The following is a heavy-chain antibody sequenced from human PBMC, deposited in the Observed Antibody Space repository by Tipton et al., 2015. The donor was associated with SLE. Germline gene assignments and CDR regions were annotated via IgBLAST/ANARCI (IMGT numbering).Heavy chain of an antibody. CDR1: GGSFSGYY. J-gene: IGHJ3*02. Sequence: TLSLTCTVYGGSFSGYYWSWIRQPPGKGLEWIGEINHSGSTNYNPSLKSRVTISVDTSKNQFSLKLSSVTAADTAGYYCARATGGAFDIWGQGTMVTVSS. V-gene: IGHV4-34*01. CDR3: ARATGGAFDI. D-gene: IGHD3-16*01. CDR2: INHSGST.